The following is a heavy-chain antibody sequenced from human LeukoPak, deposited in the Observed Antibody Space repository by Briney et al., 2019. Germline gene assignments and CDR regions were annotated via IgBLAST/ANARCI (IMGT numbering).Heavy chain of an antibody. CDR1: GGSISSYF. CDR2: MYTSGST. CDR3: ARVLYSSSWSDSFDI. D-gene: IGHD6-13*01. J-gene: IGHJ3*02. V-gene: IGHV4-4*07. Sequence: LETLSLTCTVSGGSISSYFWSWIRQPAGKGLEWIGRMYTSGSTNYNPSLKSRVTMSLDTSKNQFSLKLRSVTAADTAVYYCARVLYSSSWSDSFDIWGQGTMVTVSS.